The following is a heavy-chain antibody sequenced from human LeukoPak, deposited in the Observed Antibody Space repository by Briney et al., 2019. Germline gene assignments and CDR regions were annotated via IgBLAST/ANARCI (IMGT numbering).Heavy chain of an antibody. Sequence: PSETLSLTCAVYGGSFSGYYWSWIRQPPGKGLEWIGSIYYSGSTYYNPSLKSRVTISVDTSKNQFSLKLSSVTAADTAVYYCAREYCSGGSCPVDNWGQGTLVTVSS. D-gene: IGHD2-15*01. CDR3: AREYCSGGSCPVDN. V-gene: IGHV4-34*09. J-gene: IGHJ4*02. CDR2: IYYSGST. CDR1: GGSFSGYY.